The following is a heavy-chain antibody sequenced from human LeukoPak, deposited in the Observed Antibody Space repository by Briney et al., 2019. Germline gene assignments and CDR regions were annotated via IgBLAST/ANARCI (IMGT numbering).Heavy chain of an antibody. J-gene: IGHJ4*02. V-gene: IGHV3-21*01. Sequence: GGSLRLSCAASGFTFSSYSMNWVRQAPGKGLEWVSSISSSSSYIYYADSVKGRFTISRDNANNSLFLQMNSLRAEDTAVYYCARAADILTGPDYWGQGTLVTVSS. CDR3: ARAADILTGPDY. D-gene: IGHD3-9*01. CDR1: GFTFSSYS. CDR2: ISSSSSYI.